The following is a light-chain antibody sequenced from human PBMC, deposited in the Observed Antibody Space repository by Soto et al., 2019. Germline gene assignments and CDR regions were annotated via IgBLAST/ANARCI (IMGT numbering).Light chain of an antibody. J-gene: IGLJ1*01. CDR3: SSYTGSSTFV. Sequence: QSALTQPASVSGSPGQSITISCTGTSSDVGGYNYVSWYQQLPGKAPKLMIYDVNNRPSGVSNRFSGSKSGNTAYLTISGLQAEDEADYYCSSYTGSSTFVFGTGTKVTVL. CDR1: SSDVGGYNY. V-gene: IGLV2-14*01. CDR2: DVN.